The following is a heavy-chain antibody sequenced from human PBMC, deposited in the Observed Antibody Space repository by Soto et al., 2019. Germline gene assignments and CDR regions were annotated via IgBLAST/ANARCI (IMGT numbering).Heavy chain of an antibody. V-gene: IGHV3-23*01. CDR1: GFTFSSYA. CDR2: ISGSGGST. Sequence: GGSLRLSCAASGFTFSSYAMSWVRQAPGKGLEWVSAISGSGGSTYYADSVKGRFTISRDNPKNTLYLQMNSLRAEDTAVYYCAKPTYYYDSSGYYYETYYFDYWGQGTLVTVSS. CDR3: AKPTYYYDSSGYYYETYYFDY. J-gene: IGHJ4*02. D-gene: IGHD3-22*01.